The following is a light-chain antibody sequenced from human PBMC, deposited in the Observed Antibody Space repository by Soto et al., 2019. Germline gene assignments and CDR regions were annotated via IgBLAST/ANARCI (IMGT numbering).Light chain of an antibody. V-gene: IGLV4-69*01. CDR2: LNSDGSH. J-gene: IGLJ1*01. CDR3: QTWGTGIHV. CDR1: SGQSSYA. Sequence: QPVLTQSPSASASLGASVKLTCTLSSGQSSYAIAWHQQQPEKGPRYLTKLNSDGSHSKGDGIPDRFSGSSSGAERYLIISSLQSEDEADYYCQTWGTGIHVFGTGTKVTVL.